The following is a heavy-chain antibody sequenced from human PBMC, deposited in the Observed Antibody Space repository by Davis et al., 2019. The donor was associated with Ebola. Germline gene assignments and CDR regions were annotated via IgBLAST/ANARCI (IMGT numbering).Heavy chain of an antibody. CDR2: ISYDGSNK. Sequence: PGGSLRLSCAASGFTFSSYGMHWVRQAPGKGLEWVAVISYDGSNKYYADSVKGRFTISRDNSKNTLYLQMNSLRAEDTAVYYCAKDRGITMIVVVTYDAFDIWGQGTMVTVSS. CDR1: GFTFSSYG. CDR3: AKDRGITMIVVVTYDAFDI. J-gene: IGHJ3*02. D-gene: IGHD3-22*01. V-gene: IGHV3-30*18.